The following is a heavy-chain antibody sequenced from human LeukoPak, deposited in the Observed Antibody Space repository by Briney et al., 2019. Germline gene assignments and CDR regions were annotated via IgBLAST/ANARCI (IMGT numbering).Heavy chain of an antibody. Sequence: GGSLRLSCAASGFTFNTYGMHWVRQAPGKGLEWVAFIRYDGGNKHYEDSVKGRFTISRDNSKNTVYLQMNSLRAEDTAVYYCAKNRGDYGDYAGPFDYWGQGTLVTVSS. J-gene: IGHJ4*02. V-gene: IGHV3-30*02. D-gene: IGHD4-17*01. CDR2: IRYDGGNK. CDR3: AKNRGDYGDYAGPFDY. CDR1: GFTFNTYG.